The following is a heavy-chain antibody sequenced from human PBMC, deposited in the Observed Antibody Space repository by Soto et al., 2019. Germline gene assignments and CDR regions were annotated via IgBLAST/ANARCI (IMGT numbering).Heavy chain of an antibody. D-gene: IGHD2-2*01. CDR2: IYSGGST. CDR1: GFTVSSNY. Sequence: GGSLSLCCADSGFTVSSNYMSWVGQAPGKGLEWVSVIYSGGSTYYADSVKGRFTISRDNSKNTLYLQMNSLRAEDTAVYYCARASSYAFDYWGQGTLVTVSS. J-gene: IGHJ4*02. CDR3: ARASSYAFDY. V-gene: IGHV3-66*01.